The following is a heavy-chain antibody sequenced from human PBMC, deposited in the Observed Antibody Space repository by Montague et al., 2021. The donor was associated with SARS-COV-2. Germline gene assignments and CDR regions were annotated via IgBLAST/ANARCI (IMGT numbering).Heavy chain of an antibody. V-gene: IGHV3-48*04. J-gene: IGHJ3*01. CDR2: ISSSTNII. D-gene: IGHD6-6*01. CDR3: AKDLVLRAARPDALDV. CDR1: GFTFSSYS. Sequence: SLRLSCAASGFTFSSYSVNWARQAPGKGLEWISYISSSTNIIYYADSVKGRFTISRDNARNSLYLQMNSLRVDDTAVYYCAKDLVLRAARPDALDVWGQGTVVTVSS.